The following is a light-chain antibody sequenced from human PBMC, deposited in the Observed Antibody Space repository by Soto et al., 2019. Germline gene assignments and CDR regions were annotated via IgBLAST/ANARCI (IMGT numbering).Light chain of an antibody. CDR2: DVS. Sequence: QSALTQPASLSGSPGQSITISCTGTSSDVGGYNYVSWYQQHPGKAPKLMIYDVSNRPSGVSNRFSGSKSGNTASLPISGLQAEDEADYYCSSYTSSSTYVVFGGGTRLTVL. CDR1: SSDVGGYNY. CDR3: SSYTSSSTYVV. V-gene: IGLV2-14*01. J-gene: IGLJ2*01.